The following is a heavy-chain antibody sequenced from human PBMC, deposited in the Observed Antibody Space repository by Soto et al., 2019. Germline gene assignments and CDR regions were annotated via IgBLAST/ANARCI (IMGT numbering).Heavy chain of an antibody. Sequence: QVQLVQSGAEVKKPGASVKVSCMASGYTFTGYFMHWVRQAPGHGLEWMGWINPNSGGTSYAQKFQGRVTMTRDTSISTAYMELTRLRSDDTAVYYCARDYGDYDNWFDPWGQGTLVTVSS. V-gene: IGHV1-2*02. CDR1: GYTFTGYF. J-gene: IGHJ5*02. CDR2: INPNSGGT. CDR3: ARDYGDYDNWFDP. D-gene: IGHD4-17*01.